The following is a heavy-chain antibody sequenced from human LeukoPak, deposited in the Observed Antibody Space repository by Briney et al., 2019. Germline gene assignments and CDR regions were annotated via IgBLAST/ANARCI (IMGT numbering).Heavy chain of an antibody. Sequence: PSETLSLTCAVYGGSFSGYFWSWIRQPPGKGLEWIGEINHSGSTNYNPSLKSRVTILVDTPKNHFSLRLSSVTAADTAVYYCARGIAAAGPQHSDYWGQGTLVTVSS. CDR2: INHSGST. CDR3: ARGIAAAGPQHSDY. V-gene: IGHV4-34*01. D-gene: IGHD6-13*01. CDR1: GGSFSGYF. J-gene: IGHJ4*02.